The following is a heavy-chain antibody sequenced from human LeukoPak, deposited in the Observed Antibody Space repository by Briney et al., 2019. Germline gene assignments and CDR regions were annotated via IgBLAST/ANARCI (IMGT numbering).Heavy chain of an antibody. Sequence: GGSLRLSCAASGFTFSSYAMSWVRQAPGKGLEWVSAISGSGGSTYYADSVKGRFTISRDNSKNTLSLQINSLRAEDTAVYYCAKEGPIAAADTRDNYYDSSGYGPDYWGQGTLVTVSS. CDR1: GFTFSSYA. CDR2: ISGSGGST. CDR3: AKEGPIAAADTRDNYYDSSGYGPDY. V-gene: IGHV3-23*01. J-gene: IGHJ4*02. D-gene: IGHD3-22*01.